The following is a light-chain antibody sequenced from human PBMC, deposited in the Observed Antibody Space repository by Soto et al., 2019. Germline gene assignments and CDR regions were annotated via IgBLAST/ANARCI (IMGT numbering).Light chain of an antibody. V-gene: IGKV1-33*01. CDR1: QDISNY. Sequence: DIQMTQSPSSLSASVGDRFTITFHASQDISNYLNWYQQKPGKAPKLLIYDASNLETGVPSRFSGSGSGTDFTFTISSLQPEDIATYYCQQYDNLSITFGQGTRLEIK. CDR3: QQYDNLSIT. CDR2: DAS. J-gene: IGKJ5*01.